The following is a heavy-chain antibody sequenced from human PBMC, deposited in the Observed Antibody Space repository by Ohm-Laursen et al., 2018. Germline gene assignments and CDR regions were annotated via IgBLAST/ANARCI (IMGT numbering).Heavy chain of an antibody. CDR2: IKQDGSEK. D-gene: IGHD1/OR15-1a*01. V-gene: IGHV3-7*01. J-gene: IGHJ4*02. Sequence: SLRLSCAAARFTFSGYWMSWVRQAPGKGLEWVANIKQDGSEKYYVDSVKGRFTISRDNAKNSLYLQMNSLRAEDTAVYYCARGSGTPWGLYFDHWGQGALVTVSS. CDR1: RFTFSGYW. CDR3: ARGSGTPWGLYFDH.